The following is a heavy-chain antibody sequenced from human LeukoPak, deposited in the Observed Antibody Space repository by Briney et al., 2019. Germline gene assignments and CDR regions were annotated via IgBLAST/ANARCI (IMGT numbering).Heavy chain of an antibody. CDR2: IYPGDSDT. CDR1: GYSFTSYW. D-gene: IGHD5-18*01. J-gene: IGHJ5*02. CDR3: ARRAYGYSYGYATNWFDP. V-gene: IGHV5-51*01. Sequence: GESLQISCKGSGYSFTSYWIGWVRQMPGKGLEWMGIIYPGDSDTRYSPSFQGQVTISADKSISTAYLQWSSLKASDTAMYYCARRAYGYSYGYATNWFDPWGQGTLVTVSS.